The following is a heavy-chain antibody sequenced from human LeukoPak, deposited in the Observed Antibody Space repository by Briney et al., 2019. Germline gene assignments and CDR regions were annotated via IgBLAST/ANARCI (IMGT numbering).Heavy chain of an antibody. CDR1: GGSISSSSYY. CDR2: IYYSGST. J-gene: IGHJ4*02. CDR3: ARFLGYCSGGSCLVDY. D-gene: IGHD2-15*01. V-gene: IGHV4-39*01. Sequence: SETLSLTCTVSGGSISSSSYYWGWIRQPPGKGLEWIGSIYYSGSTYYNPSLKSRVTISVDTSKNQFSLKLSSVTAADTAVYYCARFLGYCSGGSCLVDYWGQGTLVTVSS.